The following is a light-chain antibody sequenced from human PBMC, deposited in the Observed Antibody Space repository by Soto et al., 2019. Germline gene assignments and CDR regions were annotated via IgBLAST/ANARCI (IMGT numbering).Light chain of an antibody. CDR2: STS. J-gene: IGKJ1*01. V-gene: IGKV1-39*01. CDR3: QQSSNIPWT. Sequence: IQLTQSPSSLSASVGDRVTVSFRSSQNIENYLSWYVQRPGKAPELLVYSTSKLKSGVPSRFRGSGSGTDFSLTISSLQSEDFGTYYCQQSSNIPWTFGQGTKVDIK. CDR1: QNIENY.